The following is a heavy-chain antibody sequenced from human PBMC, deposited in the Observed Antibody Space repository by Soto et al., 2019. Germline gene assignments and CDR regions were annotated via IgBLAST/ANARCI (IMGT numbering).Heavy chain of an antibody. CDR2: IDPSDSYT. CDR3: ARRRYCSGGSCPPFDY. D-gene: IGHD2-15*01. J-gene: IGHJ4*02. CDR1: GYSFTSYW. Sequence: GESLKISCXGSGYSFTSYWISWVRQMPGKGLEWMGRIDPSDSYTNYSPSFQGHVTISADKSISTAYLQWSSLKASDTAMYYCARRRYCSGGSCPPFDYWGQGTLVTVSS. V-gene: IGHV5-10-1*01.